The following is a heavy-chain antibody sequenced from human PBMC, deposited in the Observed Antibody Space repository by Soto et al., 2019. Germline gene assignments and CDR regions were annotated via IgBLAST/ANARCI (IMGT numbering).Heavy chain of an antibody. CDR2: IIPIFGTA. Sequence: QVQLVQSGAEVKKPGSSVKVSCKASGGTFSSYAISWVRQAPGQGLEWMGGIIPIFGTANYAQKFQGRVTITADESTSTAYMELSRLRSEDTAVYYCAREGSSGDYGSGTDHSYYYYYGMDVWGQGTTVTVSS. V-gene: IGHV1-69*01. CDR3: AREGSSGDYGSGTDHSYYYYYGMDV. J-gene: IGHJ6*02. CDR1: GGTFSSYA. D-gene: IGHD3-10*01.